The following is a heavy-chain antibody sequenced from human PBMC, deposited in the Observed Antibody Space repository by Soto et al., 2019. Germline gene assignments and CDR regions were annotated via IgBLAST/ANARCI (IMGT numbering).Heavy chain of an antibody. CDR1: GFTFSSYS. V-gene: IGHV3-48*01. Sequence: PGGSLRLSCAASGFTFSSYSINWVRQAPGKGLEWVSYISSSSSTIYYADSVKGRFTISRDNAKNSLYLQMNSLRAEDTAVYYCARDEVAAADRFGELSHYWGQGTLVTVSS. J-gene: IGHJ4*02. CDR2: ISSSSSTI. CDR3: ARDEVAAADRFGELSHY. D-gene: IGHD3-10*01.